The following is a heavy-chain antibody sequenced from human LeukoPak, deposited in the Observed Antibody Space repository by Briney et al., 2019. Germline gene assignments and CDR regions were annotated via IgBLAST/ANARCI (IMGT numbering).Heavy chain of an antibody. CDR3: TTDPLVYYYQFDY. Sequence: GGSLRLSCAVSGITFSYAWMSWVGQAPGKGLEWVGHIKRRTDGETTDYAAPVKGRFTILRDDSKNTVYLQMNSLKTEDTGVYYCTTDPLVYYYQFDYWGQGTLVIVSS. J-gene: IGHJ4*02. V-gene: IGHV3-15*01. CDR1: GITFSYAW. CDR2: IKRRTDGETT. D-gene: IGHD3-10*01.